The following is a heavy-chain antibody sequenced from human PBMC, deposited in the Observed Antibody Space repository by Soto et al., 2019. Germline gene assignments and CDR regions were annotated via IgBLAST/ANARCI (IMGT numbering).Heavy chain of an antibody. D-gene: IGHD6-13*01. CDR3: AKDREGRAAADPDNGRDV. V-gene: IGHV3-9*01. J-gene: IGHJ6*01. CDR1: GFTFDDYA. Sequence: RLSCAASGFTFDDYAMHWVRQAPGKGLEWVSGISWNSGSIGYADSVKGRFTISRDNAKNSLYLQMNSLRAEDTALYYCAKDREGRAAADPDNGRDVGGEGTTVTVSS. CDR2: ISWNSGSI.